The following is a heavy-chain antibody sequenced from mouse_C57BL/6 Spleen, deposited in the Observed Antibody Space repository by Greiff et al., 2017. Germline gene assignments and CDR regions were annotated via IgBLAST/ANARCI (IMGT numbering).Heavy chain of an antibody. CDR3: AEGGEDYGSSGAY. CDR1: GFSLTSYG. Sequence: VKLVESGPGLVAPSQSLSITCTVSGFSLTSYGVSWVRQPPGKGLEWLGVLWGAGSTNYHLAPISLLSLSKDNSKSQVFFTLYRMQSDETATYYGAEGGEDYGSSGAYGGQGTLGTVSA. CDR2: LWGAGST. V-gene: IGHV2-3*01. D-gene: IGHD1-1*01. J-gene: IGHJ3*01.